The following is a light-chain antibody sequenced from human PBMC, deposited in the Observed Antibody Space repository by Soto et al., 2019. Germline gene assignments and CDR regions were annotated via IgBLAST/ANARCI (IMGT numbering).Light chain of an antibody. V-gene: IGLV2-8*01. CDR1: SSDVGGYNF. CDR2: EVT. J-gene: IGLJ1*01. Sequence: QSALTQPRSASGSPGRSVTISCTGASSDVGGYNFVSWYQQHPGKAPKLLIYEVTKRPSGVPDRFSGSRSGNTASLTVSGLQAEDEADYYCSSYAGSNNIVFGTGTKVTVL. CDR3: SSYAGSNNIV.